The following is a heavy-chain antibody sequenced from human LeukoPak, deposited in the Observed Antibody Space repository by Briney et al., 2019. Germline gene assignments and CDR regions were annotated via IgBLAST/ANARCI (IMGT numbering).Heavy chain of an antibody. Sequence: GGSLRLSCAASGFTFSSEWMHWVRQAPGRGLVWISHIDGNGRTTNYGDSVRGRFTVSRDNAKNTLYLQMNSLRAEDTAVYYCARDIVAGPRRGDAFDIWGQGTMVTVSS. CDR3: ARDIVAGPRRGDAFDI. CDR1: GFTFSSEW. J-gene: IGHJ3*02. D-gene: IGHD5-12*01. CDR2: IDGNGRTT. V-gene: IGHV3-74*01.